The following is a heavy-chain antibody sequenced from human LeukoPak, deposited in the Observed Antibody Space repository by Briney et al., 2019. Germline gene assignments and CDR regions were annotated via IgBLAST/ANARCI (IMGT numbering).Heavy chain of an antibody. CDR3: AREEVAAAGFDY. CDR1: GGSFSGYY. V-gene: IGHV4-34*01. J-gene: IGHJ4*02. CDR2: INHSGST. D-gene: IGHD6-13*01. Sequence: SETLSLTCAVYGGSFSGYYWSWIRQPPGKGLEWIGEINHSGSTNYNPSLKSRVTISVDTSKNQFSLKLSSVTAADTAVYYCAREEVAAAGFDYWGQGTLVTVSS.